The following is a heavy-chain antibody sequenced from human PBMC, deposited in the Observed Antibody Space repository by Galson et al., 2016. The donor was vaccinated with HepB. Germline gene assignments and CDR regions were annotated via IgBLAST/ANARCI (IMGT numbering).Heavy chain of an antibody. D-gene: IGHD2-15*01. Sequence: SETLSLTCTVSGDSISSHYWSWIRQPAGKGLEWIGRIYTSGSTHYNPSLKSRVTMSVDTSKNQFSLKLTSVTAADTAVYYCARGGCSGGSCYSGYNWFDPWGQGTLVTVSS. V-gene: IGHV4-4*07. J-gene: IGHJ5*02. CDR2: IYTSGST. CDR3: ARGGCSGGSCYSGYNWFDP. CDR1: GDSISSHY.